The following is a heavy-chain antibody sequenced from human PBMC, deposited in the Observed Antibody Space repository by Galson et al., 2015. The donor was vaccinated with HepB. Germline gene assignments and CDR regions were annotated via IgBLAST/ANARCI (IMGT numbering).Heavy chain of an antibody. Sequence: SLRLSCAASGFTFSRYAMSWVRQAPGKGLEWVSAISGSGGSTYYADSVKGRFTISRDNSKNTLYLQMNSLRAEDTAVYYCAKGKKTGKEKYQLLPDYWGQGTLVTVSS. CDR2: ISGSGGST. J-gene: IGHJ4*02. D-gene: IGHD2-2*01. V-gene: IGHV3-23*01. CDR1: GFTFSRYA. CDR3: AKGKKTGKEKYQLLPDY.